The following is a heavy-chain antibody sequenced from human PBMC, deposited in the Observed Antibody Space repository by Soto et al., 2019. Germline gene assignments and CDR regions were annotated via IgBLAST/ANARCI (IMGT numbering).Heavy chain of an antibody. J-gene: IGHJ5*02. CDR2: IYHSGST. CDR1: SGSISSSNW. V-gene: IGHV4-4*02. D-gene: IGHD6-19*01. Sequence: QVQLQESGPGLVKPSGTLSLTCAVSSGSISSSNWWSWVRQPPGKGLEWIGEIYHSGSTNYNPSLKSRVTISVDKSKNQFSLKLSSVAAADTAVYYCARGQVVAVAGRRFDPWGQGTLVTVSS. CDR3: ARGQVVAVAGRRFDP.